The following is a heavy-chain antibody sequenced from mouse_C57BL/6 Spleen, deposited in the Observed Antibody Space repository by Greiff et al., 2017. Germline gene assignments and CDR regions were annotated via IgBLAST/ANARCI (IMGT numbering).Heavy chain of an antibody. Sequence: EVQLQQSGPELVQPGASVKIPCKASGYTFTDYNMDWVKQSHGKSLEWIGDINPNNGGTIYNQKFKGKATLTVDKSSSTAYMELRSLTSEDTAVYDCARYYYGSSYWYFDVWGTGTTVTVSS. CDR1: GYTFTDYN. V-gene: IGHV1-18*01. CDR2: INPNNGGT. D-gene: IGHD1-1*01. J-gene: IGHJ1*03. CDR3: ARYYYGSSYWYFDV.